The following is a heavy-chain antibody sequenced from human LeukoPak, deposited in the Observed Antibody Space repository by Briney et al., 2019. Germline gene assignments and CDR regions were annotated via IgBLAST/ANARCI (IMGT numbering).Heavy chain of an antibody. D-gene: IGHD3-3*01. CDR2: IYYSGST. J-gene: IGHJ3*02. CDR1: GGSISSYY. CDR3: ARDGQTYYDFWSGFSDAFDI. V-gene: IGHV4-59*12. Sequence: SETLSLTCTVSGGSISSYYWSWIRQPPGKGLEWIGYIYYSGSTNYNPSLKSRVTMSVDTSKNQFSLKLSSVTAADTAVYYCARDGQTYYDFWSGFSDAFDIWGQGTMVTVSS.